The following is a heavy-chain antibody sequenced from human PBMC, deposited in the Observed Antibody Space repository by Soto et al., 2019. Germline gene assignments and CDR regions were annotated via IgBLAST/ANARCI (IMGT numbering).Heavy chain of an antibody. CDR3: ARDRYRDPYYYYAMDL. D-gene: IGHD4-17*01. Sequence: GGSLRLFCGASGFTFSVYEMNWVRQAPGKGLEWVSYIDTSGSTIYYVDSVKGRFTISRDNANKSLYPQMNSLRAEDTAIYYCARDRYRDPYYYYAMDLWGQGTTVTVYS. V-gene: IGHV3-48*03. CDR1: GFTFSVYE. J-gene: IGHJ6*02. CDR2: IDTSGSTI.